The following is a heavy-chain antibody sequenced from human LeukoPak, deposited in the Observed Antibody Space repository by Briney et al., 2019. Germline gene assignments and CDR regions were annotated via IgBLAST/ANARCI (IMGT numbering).Heavy chain of an antibody. CDR2: ISWNSGSI. J-gene: IGHJ3*02. D-gene: IGHD6-25*01. Sequence: GGSLRLSCAASGFTFDDYAMHWVRQAPGKGLEWVSGISWNSGSIGYADSVKGRFTISRDNAKNSLYLQMNSLRAEDTAVYYCASGRPGAFDIWGQGTMVTVSS. CDR1: GFTFDDYA. V-gene: IGHV3-9*01. CDR3: ASGRPGAFDI.